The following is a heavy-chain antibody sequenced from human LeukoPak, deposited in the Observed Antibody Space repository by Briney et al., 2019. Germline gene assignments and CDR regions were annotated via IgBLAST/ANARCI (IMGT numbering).Heavy chain of an antibody. CDR2: INAGNGNT. CDR3: ARGGYRVEMATIPSDY. Sequence: ASVKVSCKASGYTFTSYAMHWVRQAPGQRLEWMGWINAGNGNTKYSQKFQGRVTITRDTSASTAYMELSSLRSEDTAVYYCARGGYRVEMATIPSDYWGQGTLVTVSS. J-gene: IGHJ4*02. V-gene: IGHV1-3*01. D-gene: IGHD5-24*01. CDR1: GYTFTSYA.